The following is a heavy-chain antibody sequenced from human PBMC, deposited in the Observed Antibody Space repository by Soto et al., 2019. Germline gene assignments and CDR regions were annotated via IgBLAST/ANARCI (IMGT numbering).Heavy chain of an antibody. Sequence: PGGSLRLSCAASGFTFNTYDMSWIRQTPGKGLEWVSSITSNGVDKFYAESVRARFTISRDNSRNTLYLYMNSLRAEDTAIYYCAKHRPLFDSWGQGTLVTVSS. CDR1: GFTFNTYD. V-gene: IGHV3-23*01. CDR2: ITSNGVDK. CDR3: AKHRPLFDS. J-gene: IGHJ4*02.